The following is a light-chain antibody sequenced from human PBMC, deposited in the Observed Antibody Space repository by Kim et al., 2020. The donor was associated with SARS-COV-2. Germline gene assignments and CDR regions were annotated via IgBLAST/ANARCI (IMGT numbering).Light chain of an antibody. CDR1: SLRSYY. J-gene: IGLJ3*02. CDR2: GKN. V-gene: IGLV3-19*01. Sequence: AVGQKVRITCQGDSLRSYYASWYQQKPGQAPVLVIYGKNNRPSGIPDRLSGSSSGNTASLTITGAQAEDEADYYCNSRDSSGNHLVFGGGTQLTVL. CDR3: NSRDSSGNHLV.